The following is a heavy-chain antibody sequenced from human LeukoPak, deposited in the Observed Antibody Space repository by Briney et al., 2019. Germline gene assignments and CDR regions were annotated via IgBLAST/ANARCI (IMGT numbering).Heavy chain of an antibody. CDR1: GYTFTSYG. CDR2: IIPILGTA. Sequence: GASVKVSCKASGYTFTSYGISWVRQAPGQGLEWMGGIIPILGTANYAQKFQGRVTITADKSTSTAYMELNSLRAEDTAVYYCAKGHIYYDSSGYYLDYWGQGTLVTVSS. J-gene: IGHJ4*02. D-gene: IGHD3-22*01. V-gene: IGHV1-69*06. CDR3: AKGHIYYDSSGYYLDY.